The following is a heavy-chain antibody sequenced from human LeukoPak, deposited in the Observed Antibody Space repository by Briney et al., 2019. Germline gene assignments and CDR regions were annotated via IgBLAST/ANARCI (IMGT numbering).Heavy chain of an antibody. CDR3: ARGRHGRDYGDYEG. V-gene: IGHV4-34*01. Sequence: SETLSLTCAVYGGSFSGYYWNWIRQPPGKGLEWIGEINHSGSTNYNPSLKSRVTISVDTSKNQFSLKLSSVTAADTALYYCARGRHGRDYGDYEGWGQGTLVTVSS. CDR2: INHSGST. D-gene: IGHD4-17*01. CDR1: GGSFSGYY. J-gene: IGHJ4*02.